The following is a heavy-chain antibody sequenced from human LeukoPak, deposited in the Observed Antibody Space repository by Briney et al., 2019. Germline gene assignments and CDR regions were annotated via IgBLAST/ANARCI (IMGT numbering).Heavy chain of an antibody. J-gene: IGHJ4*02. CDR2: ISSSRSYI. D-gene: IGHD5-18*01. CDR1: GFTFSSYS. Sequence: GGSLRLSCAASGFTFSSYSMNWVRQAPGKGLEWVSSISSSRSYIYYADSVKGRFTISRDNAKNSLYLQMNSLRAEDTAVYYFSRALGDNDSYSLCFDYWGEGSLVSASS. CDR3: SRALGDNDSYSLCFDY. V-gene: IGHV3-21*01.